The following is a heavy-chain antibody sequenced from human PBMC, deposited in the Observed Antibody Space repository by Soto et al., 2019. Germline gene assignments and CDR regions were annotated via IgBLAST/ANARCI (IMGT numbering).Heavy chain of an antibody. CDR2: SDYSGST. CDR3: ASGSASFAS. Sequence: SETLSLTCTVSGDSISSGDYYWSWIRQHPGKGLEWIGYSDYSGSTHDNPSLKNRLRISVDTSKNQFFLKLSSVTAADTAVYYCASGSASFASWAQGTLVTVSS. V-gene: IGHV4-31*03. D-gene: IGHD2-21*01. CDR1: GDSISSGDYY. J-gene: IGHJ5*01.